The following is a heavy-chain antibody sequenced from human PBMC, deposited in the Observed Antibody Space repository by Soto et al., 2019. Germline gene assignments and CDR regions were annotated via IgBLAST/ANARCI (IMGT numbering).Heavy chain of an antibody. D-gene: IGHD2-15*01. V-gene: IGHV1-3*01. CDR2: INPDNGNT. CDR3: ARGIATGQLDP. J-gene: IGHJ5*02. CDR1: GYTFTRYT. Sequence: ASVKVSCKASGYTFTRYTMNWVRQAPGQRLEWMGWINPDNGNTKSSQKFQDRVIITRDTSASTAYMDLSSLRSEDTAVYYCARGIATGQLDPWGQGTLGTVSS.